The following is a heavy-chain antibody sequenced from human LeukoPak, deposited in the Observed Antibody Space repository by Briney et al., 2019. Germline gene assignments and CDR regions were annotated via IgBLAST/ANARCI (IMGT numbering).Heavy chain of an antibody. D-gene: IGHD5-18*01. CDR1: GFTVSSNY. Sequence: PGGSLRLSCAASGFTVSSNYMSWVRPAPRKGLEWVSVIYSGGTTYYADSVKGRFTISRDNSKNTLHLQMNSLRAEDTAVYYCARDQYSYAHAAHWGQGTLVTVSS. CDR2: IYSGGTT. V-gene: IGHV3-66*01. J-gene: IGHJ4*02. CDR3: ARDQYSYAHAAH.